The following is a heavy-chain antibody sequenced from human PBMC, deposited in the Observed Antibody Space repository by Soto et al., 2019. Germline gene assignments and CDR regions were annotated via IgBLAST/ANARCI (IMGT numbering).Heavy chain of an antibody. D-gene: IGHD1-1*01. V-gene: IGHV3-48*01. CDR3: PXNQVCEEPPYFDH. CDR1: GFTFTNYG. CDR2: ISRSSRTI. Sequence: EVQLVESGGGLVQPGGSLRLSCAASGFTFTNYGMTWVRQAPGKGLEWISYISRSSRTIYYADSVRGRFAISRDNAKNSLFLPXDSLGSADTAMYYCPXNQVCEEPPYFDHXGQGALV. J-gene: IGHJ4*02.